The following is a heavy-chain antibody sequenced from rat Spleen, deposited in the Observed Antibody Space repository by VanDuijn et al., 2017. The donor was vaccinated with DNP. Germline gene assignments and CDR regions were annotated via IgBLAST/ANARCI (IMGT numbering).Heavy chain of an antibody. J-gene: IGHJ3*01. CDR2: ISSTGDNT. V-gene: IGHV5-31*01. D-gene: IGHD1-2*01. Sequence: EVQLVESGGGPVQPGRSLKLSCVASGFIFSNYWMTWIRQAPGKGLEWVASISSTGDNTYYSDSVKGRFTISRDNAEYTLYLQMDSLRSEDTATYYCARSDSYGFPYWGQGTLVTVSS. CDR3: ARSDSYGFPY. CDR1: GFIFSNYW.